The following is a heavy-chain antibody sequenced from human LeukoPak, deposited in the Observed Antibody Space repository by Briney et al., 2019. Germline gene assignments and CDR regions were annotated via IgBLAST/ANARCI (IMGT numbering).Heavy chain of an antibody. D-gene: IGHD2-2*01. J-gene: IGHJ1*01. Sequence: GSLRLSCAAFGFTVSSNYMSWVRQAPGKGLEWVSVIYSGGSTYYADSVKGRFTISRDNSKNTLYLQMNSLRAEDTAVYYCATYSSSNGREFQYWGQGTLVTVSS. V-gene: IGHV3-66*01. CDR3: ATYSSSNGREFQY. CDR1: GFTVSSNY. CDR2: IYSGGST.